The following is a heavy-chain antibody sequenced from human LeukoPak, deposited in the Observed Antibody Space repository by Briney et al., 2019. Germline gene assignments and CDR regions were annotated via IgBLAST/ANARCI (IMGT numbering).Heavy chain of an antibody. J-gene: IGHJ4*02. D-gene: IGHD3-3*01. CDR3: TRMDFWSGYYTAPDY. Sequence: QPGGSLRLSCAASGFTFSSYAMSWVRQAPGKGLEWVGFIRSKAYGGTTEYAASVKGRFTISRDDSKSIAYLQMNSLKTEDTAVYYCTRMDFWSGYYTAPDYWGQGTLVTVSS. V-gene: IGHV3-49*04. CDR1: GFTFSSYA. CDR2: IRSKAYGGTT.